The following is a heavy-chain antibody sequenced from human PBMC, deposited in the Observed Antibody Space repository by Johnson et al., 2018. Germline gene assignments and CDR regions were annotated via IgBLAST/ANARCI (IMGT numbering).Heavy chain of an antibody. CDR2: LSYDGSNK. CDR1: GFIFSSYG. J-gene: IGHJ6*03. Sequence: QVQLVESGGGVVQPGRSLRLSCAASGFIFSSYGMHWVRQAPGQGLEWVAVLSYDGSNKYYADSVKGRFTISRDNSKNTLYLQMKSLRGEDRAVYYCTKDANRSRNYYYYMDVWGKGTTVTVAS. V-gene: IGHV3-30*18. CDR3: TKDANRSRNYYYYMDV.